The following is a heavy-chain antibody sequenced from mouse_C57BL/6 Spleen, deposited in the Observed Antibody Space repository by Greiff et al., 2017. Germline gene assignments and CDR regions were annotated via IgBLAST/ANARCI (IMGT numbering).Heavy chain of an antibody. Sequence: EVQGVESGGGLVKPGGSLKLSCAASGFTFSSYAMSWVRQTPEKRLEWVATISDGGSYTYYPDNVKGRFTISRDNAKNNLYLQMSHLKSEDTAMYYCARDEGYDYDVEDYFDYWGQGTTLTVSS. D-gene: IGHD2-4*01. J-gene: IGHJ2*01. CDR3: ARDEGYDYDVEDYFDY. V-gene: IGHV5-4*01. CDR2: ISDGGSYT. CDR1: GFTFSSYA.